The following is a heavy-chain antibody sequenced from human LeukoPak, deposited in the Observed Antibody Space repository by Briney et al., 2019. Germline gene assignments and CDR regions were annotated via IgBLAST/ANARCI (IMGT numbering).Heavy chain of an antibody. D-gene: IGHD4-17*01. V-gene: IGHV4-4*07. Sequence: SETLSLTCSVSGGSIRNYFWSWIRQPAGKGLEWIGRIYTSGSIDYKPSLRSRVTMSVDTSRNQFSLKLTSVIAADTAVYYCAKDQYGEAFDIWGPGTMVTVSS. CDR3: AKDQYGEAFDI. CDR1: GGSIRNYF. J-gene: IGHJ3*02. CDR2: IYTSGSI.